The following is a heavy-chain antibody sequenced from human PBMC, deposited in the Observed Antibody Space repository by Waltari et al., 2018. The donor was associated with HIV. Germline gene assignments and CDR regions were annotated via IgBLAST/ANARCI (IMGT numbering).Heavy chain of an antibody. CDR2: IYYSGST. V-gene: IGHV4-31*03. J-gene: IGHJ4*02. CDR3: ARARDILSGYPHFDS. D-gene: IGHD3-9*01. CDR1: GGSIIRGGSY. Sequence: QVQLKESGPGLVKPSQTLSLACTVSGGSIIRGGSYCSWTRPHPGKGLEWIGYIYYSGSTYYNPSRKSRVTISVDTSKNQFSLKLTSVTAADTALYYCARARDILSGYPHFDSWGQGTLVTVSS.